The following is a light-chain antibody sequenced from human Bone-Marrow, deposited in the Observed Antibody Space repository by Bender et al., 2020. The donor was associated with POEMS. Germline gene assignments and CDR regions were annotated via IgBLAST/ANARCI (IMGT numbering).Light chain of an antibody. CDR3: QAWDSYTSV. J-gene: IGLJ1*01. CDR2: DVH. Sequence: QSPLTQPRSVSGSPGQSVTISCTGTSSDVGGYQYVSWHQQQPGKAPQLIIYDVHERPAGIPERFSGSNSGNTATLTISGTQPMDEADYYCQAWDSYTSVFGTGTKVTVL. CDR1: SSDVGGYQY. V-gene: IGLV2-11*01.